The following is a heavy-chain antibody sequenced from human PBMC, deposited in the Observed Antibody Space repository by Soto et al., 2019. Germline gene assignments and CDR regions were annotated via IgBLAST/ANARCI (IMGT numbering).Heavy chain of an antibody. CDR2: IDWDDDK. CDR3: VRIKRNSGWNNWFDP. Sequence: SGPTLVNPTQALTLTCTFSGFSLSTIGMRVSWIRQPPGKALEWLARIDWDDDKFYSTFLKTRLTISKDTSKNQVVLTMTNMDPVDTATYYCVRIKRNSGWNNWFDPWGQGTLVTVS. V-gene: IGHV2-70*04. CDR1: GFSLSTIGMR. D-gene: IGHD6-19*01. J-gene: IGHJ5*02.